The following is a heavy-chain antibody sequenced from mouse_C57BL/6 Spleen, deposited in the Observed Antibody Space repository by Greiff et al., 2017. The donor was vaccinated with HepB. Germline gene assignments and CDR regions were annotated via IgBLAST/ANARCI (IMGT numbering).Heavy chain of an antibody. D-gene: IGHD2-5*01. CDR3: TRDGAYYSNYGWFAY. Sequence: EVKLMESGEGLVKPGGSLKLSCAASGFTFSSYAMSWVRQTPEKRLEWVAYISSGGDYIYYADTVKGRFTISRDNARNTLYLQMSSLKSEDTAMYYCTRDGAYYSNYGWFAYWGQGTLVTVSA. CDR2: ISSGGDYI. J-gene: IGHJ3*01. CDR1: GFTFSSYA. V-gene: IGHV5-9-1*02.